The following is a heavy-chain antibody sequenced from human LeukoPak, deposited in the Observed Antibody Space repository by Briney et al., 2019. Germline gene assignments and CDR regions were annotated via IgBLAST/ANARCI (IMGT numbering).Heavy chain of an antibody. J-gene: IGHJ5*02. CDR1: GFIFSIYA. D-gene: IGHD6-13*01. CDR2: ISGRCGST. V-gene: IGHV3-23*01. Sequence: GGSLRLPCAASGFIFSIYAMSWVRRAPGKGLEGVSAISGRCGSTYYAESGKGRFTISRDNSKNTLYREMKSVRAEDTAVYYCAKGRSSSWYVGDWFDTWGQGTLVTVSS. CDR3: AKGRSSSWYVGDWFDT.